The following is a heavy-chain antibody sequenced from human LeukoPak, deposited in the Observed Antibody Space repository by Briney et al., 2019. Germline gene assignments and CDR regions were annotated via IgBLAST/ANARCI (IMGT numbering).Heavy chain of an antibody. D-gene: IGHD4-17*01. CDR1: GFLVNTNY. J-gene: IGHJ4*02. V-gene: IGHV3-53*01. CDR2: IYADGNT. Sequence: PGGSLRLSCAASGFLVNTNYMTWVRQAPGRGLEWVSFIYADGNTYYADSVKGRFTISRDISKSAVYLQMNSLRAEDTAVYYCARDSYGDANFDSWGQGTPVTVSS. CDR3: ARDSYGDANFDS.